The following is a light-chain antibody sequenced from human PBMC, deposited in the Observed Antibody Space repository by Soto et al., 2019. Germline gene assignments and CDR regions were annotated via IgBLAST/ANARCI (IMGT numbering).Light chain of an antibody. CDR3: ATWDVSLSGWV. CDR2: SNE. CDR1: SSNMGSIT. Sequence: QSVLTQAPSASGTLGQRVTISCSRGSSNMGSITVNWYQVLPGTAPKLLIYSNEQRRSRVPDRFSGSKSCTSASLAISGLQSEDEADYYCATWDVSLSGWVFGGGTQLTVL. J-gene: IGLJ3*02. V-gene: IGLV1-44*01.